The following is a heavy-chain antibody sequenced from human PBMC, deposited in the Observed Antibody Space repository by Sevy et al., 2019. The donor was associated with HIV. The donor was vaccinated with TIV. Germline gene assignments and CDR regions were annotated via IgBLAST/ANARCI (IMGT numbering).Heavy chain of an antibody. CDR2: LSSSTSTI. V-gene: IGHV3-48*02. Sequence: GGSLRLSCAASGFSFSGYNMNWVRQAPGKGLEWVSYLSSSTSTIHYGDSVKGRFTISRDNAKNSLFLQMNSLRDEDTAVYSCERGSSGNDDSYFYGMDVWGQGTTVTVSS. CDR3: ERGSSGNDDSYFYGMDV. CDR1: GFSFSGYN. J-gene: IGHJ6*02. D-gene: IGHD1-1*01.